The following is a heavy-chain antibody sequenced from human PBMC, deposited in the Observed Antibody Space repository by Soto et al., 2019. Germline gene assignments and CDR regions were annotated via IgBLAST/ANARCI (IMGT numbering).Heavy chain of an antibody. Sequence: GSVKGSRKASGYTFTSYGISWVRQAPGQGLEWMGWISAYNGNTNYSQKLQGRVTMTTDTSTSTAYMELRSLRSDDTAVYYCARDTPFITIFGRTIDWFDPWGQGTLVTVSS. CDR2: ISAYNGNT. CDR3: ARDTPFITIFGRTIDWFDP. D-gene: IGHD3-3*01. CDR1: GYTFTSYG. J-gene: IGHJ5*02. V-gene: IGHV1-18*01.